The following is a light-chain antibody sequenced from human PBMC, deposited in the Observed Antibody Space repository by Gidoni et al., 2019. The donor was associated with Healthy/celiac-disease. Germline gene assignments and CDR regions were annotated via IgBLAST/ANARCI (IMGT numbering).Light chain of an antibody. CDR1: QSVSSSY. CDR3: QQYGSSPLT. V-gene: IGKV3-20*01. CDR2: AAS. Sequence: TLTLSPGERATPSCSASQSVSSSYLAWYQQKPGQAPSLLIYAASSWATGIPYRFSGSGAGTDFTLTISRLEPEDFAVYYCQQYGSSPLTFGGGTKVEIK. J-gene: IGKJ4*01.